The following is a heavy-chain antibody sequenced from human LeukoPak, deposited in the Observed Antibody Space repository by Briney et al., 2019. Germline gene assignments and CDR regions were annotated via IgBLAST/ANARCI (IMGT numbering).Heavy chain of an antibody. D-gene: IGHD6-19*01. J-gene: IGHJ4*02. CDR2: IRYDGSNK. CDR1: GFTFSSYG. CDR3: AVANPYTSGWYYFDY. V-gene: IGHV3-30*02. Sequence: PGGSLRLSCAASGFTFSSYGMHWVRQAPGKGLEWVAFIRYDGSNKYYADSVKGRFTISRDNSGNTLYLQMNSLRAEDTAAYYCAVANPYTSGWYYFDYWGQGTLVTVSS.